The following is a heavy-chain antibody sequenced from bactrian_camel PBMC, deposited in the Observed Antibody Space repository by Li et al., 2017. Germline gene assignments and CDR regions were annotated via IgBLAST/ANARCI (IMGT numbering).Heavy chain of an antibody. Sequence: HVQLVESGGGSVQAGGSLRLSCAASGFTFDDHDMGWFRQAHGDGCELVSTISSERSTYYADSVKGRFTISRDNAKNTLYLQMNSLNPEDTAMYYCTAAYRPWPWPEGRLHRGGVCYTGQGEYNHHGQGTQVTVS. CDR2: TISSERST. CDR1: GFTFDDHD. J-gene: IGHJ4*01. V-gene: IGHV3S63*01. D-gene: IGHD2*01.